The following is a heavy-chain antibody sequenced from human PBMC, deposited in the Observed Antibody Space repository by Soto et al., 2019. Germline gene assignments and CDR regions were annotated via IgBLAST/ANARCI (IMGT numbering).Heavy chain of an antibody. D-gene: IGHD2-2*01. CDR2: FDPEDGET. CDR3: ATASILRIVLVPAANDAFAI. CDR1: GYTLTELS. Sequence: GASVKVSCKVSGYTLTELSMHWVRQAPGKGLEWMGGFDPEDGETIYAQKFQGRVTMTEDTSTDTAYMELSSLRSEDTAVYYCATASILRIVLVPAANDAFAIWGQGTMVTVSS. J-gene: IGHJ3*02. V-gene: IGHV1-24*01.